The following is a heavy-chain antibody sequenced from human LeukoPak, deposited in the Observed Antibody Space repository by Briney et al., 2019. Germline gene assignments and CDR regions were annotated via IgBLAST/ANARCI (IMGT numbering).Heavy chain of an antibody. CDR1: GFTFSSYS. D-gene: IGHD6-19*01. CDR3: ARDLVVAGIAVAGLGY. CDR2: ISSSSSYI. V-gene: IGHV3-21*01. Sequence: GGSLRLSCAASGFTFSSYSMNWVRQAPGKGLEWVSSISSSSSYIYYADSVKGRFTISRDNAKNSLYLQMNSLRAEDTAVYYCARDLVVAGIAVAGLGYWSQGTLVTVSS. J-gene: IGHJ4*02.